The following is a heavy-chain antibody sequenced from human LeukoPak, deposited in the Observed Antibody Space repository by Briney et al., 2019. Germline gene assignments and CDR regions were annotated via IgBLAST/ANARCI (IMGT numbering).Heavy chain of an antibody. V-gene: IGHV4-31*03. D-gene: IGHD3-10*01. J-gene: IGHJ4*02. CDR3: AMSGDIRGSGYFDY. CDR2: IYYSGST. CDR1: GGSISSGGYY. Sequence: SQTLSLTCTVSGGSISSGGYYWSWIRQHPGKGLEWIGYIYYSGSTYYNPSLKSRVTISVDTSKNQFSLKLSSVTAADTAVYYCAMSGDIRGSGYFDYWGQGTLVTVSS.